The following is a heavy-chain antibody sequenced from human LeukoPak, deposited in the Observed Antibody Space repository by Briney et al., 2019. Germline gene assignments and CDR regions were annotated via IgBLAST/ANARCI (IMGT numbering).Heavy chain of an antibody. CDR2: IYYSGST. J-gene: IGHJ2*01. Sequence: SETLSLTCTVSGGSISSSSYYWGWIRQPPGKGLEWIGSIYYSGSTYYNPSLKSRVTISVDTSKNQFSLKLSSVTAADTAVYYCARGIYGSGSYYRDWYFDLWGRGTLVTVSS. CDR1: GGSISSSSYY. CDR3: ARGIYGSGSYYRDWYFDL. V-gene: IGHV4-39*07. D-gene: IGHD3-10*01.